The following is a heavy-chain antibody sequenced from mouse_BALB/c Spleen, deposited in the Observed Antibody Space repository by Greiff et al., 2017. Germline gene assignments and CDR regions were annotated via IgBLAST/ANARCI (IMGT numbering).Heavy chain of an antibody. Sequence: EVMLVESGGGLVQPGGSLKLSCAASGFTFSSYGMSWVRQTPDKRLELVATINSNGGSTYYPDSVKGRFTISRDNAKNTLYLQMSSLKSEDTAMYYCARDGRGYGQGVFDYWGQGTTLTVSS. D-gene: IGHD1-2*01. V-gene: IGHV5-6-3*01. J-gene: IGHJ2*01. CDR3: ARDGRGYGQGVFDY. CDR1: GFTFSSYG. CDR2: INSNGGST.